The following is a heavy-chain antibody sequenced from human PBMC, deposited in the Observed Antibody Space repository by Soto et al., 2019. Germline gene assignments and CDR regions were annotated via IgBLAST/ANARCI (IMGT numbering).Heavy chain of an antibody. CDR1: GFSLTTDGVG. CDR2: IYWNDEE. Sequence: QITLKESGPTLVKPTQTLTLTRTFSGFSLTTDGVGVDWIRQPPGKALEWLGLIYWNDEERYRPSLQSRLTITKDTSRNQVVLTMTNMDPVDTATYYCAHRTTVTSGINWGQGTLVTVSS. J-gene: IGHJ4*02. D-gene: IGHD4-4*01. CDR3: AHRTTVTSGIN. V-gene: IGHV2-5*01.